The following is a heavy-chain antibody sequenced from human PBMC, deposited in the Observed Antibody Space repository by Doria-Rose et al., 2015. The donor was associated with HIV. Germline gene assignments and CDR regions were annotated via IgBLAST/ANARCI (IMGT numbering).Heavy chain of an antibody. CDR3: ARIKSSRWYHKYYFDF. Sequence: SGPVLVKPTETLTLTCTVSGVSLSSPGMGVSWIRQPPGKALEWLANIFSDDERSYKTPLKSRLPISRGTSKSQVVLTMTDMDPVDTATYYCARIKSSRWYHKYYFDFWGQGTLVIVSA. D-gene: IGHD6-13*01. J-gene: IGHJ4*02. CDR2: IFSDDER. V-gene: IGHV2-26*01. CDR1: GVSLSSPGMG.